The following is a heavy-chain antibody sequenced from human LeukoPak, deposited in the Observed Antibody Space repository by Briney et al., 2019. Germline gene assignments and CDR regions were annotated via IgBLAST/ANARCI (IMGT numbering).Heavy chain of an antibody. D-gene: IGHD6-6*01. V-gene: IGHV4-34*01. J-gene: IGHJ4*02. Sequence: SETLSLTCGVYGGSLSGHYWGWIRQPLGKGLEWIGEIKHSGNTNYNPSLKSRVTISVDTSKNQFSLKLSSVTAEDTAVYYCAREYSTSSTSFDFWGQGTLVTVSS. CDR1: GGSLSGHY. CDR3: AREYSTSSTSFDF. CDR2: IKHSGNT.